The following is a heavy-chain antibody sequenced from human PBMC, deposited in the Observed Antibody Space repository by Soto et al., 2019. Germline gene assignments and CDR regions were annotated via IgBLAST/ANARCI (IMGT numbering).Heavy chain of an antibody. J-gene: IGHJ3*01. Sequence: ASVKVSCKASGYIFNKYGFNWVRQAPGQGLEWMGRISAFNGYTNFAQKFQGRVTLTTDTSTNTAYMELSSLRSDDTAIYYCARGRGVVIPAGTPDAFDVWGQGXMVTV. D-gene: IGHD2-21*01. V-gene: IGHV1-18*01. CDR2: ISAFNGYT. CDR1: GYIFNKYG. CDR3: ARGRGVVIPAGTPDAFDV.